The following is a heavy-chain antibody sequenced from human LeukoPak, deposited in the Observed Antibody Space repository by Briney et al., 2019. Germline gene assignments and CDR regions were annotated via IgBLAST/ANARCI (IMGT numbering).Heavy chain of an antibody. CDR1: GHTFTGYY. J-gene: IGHJ4*02. CDR3: ARGQQQLVRIGY. CDR2: INPNSGGT. D-gene: IGHD6-13*01. V-gene: IGHV1-2*06. Sequence: ASVKVSCKASGHTFTGYYMHWVRQAPGQGLEWMGRINPNSGGTNYAQKFQGRVTMTRDTSISTAYMELSRLRSDDTAVYYCARGQQQLVRIGYWGQGTLVTVSS.